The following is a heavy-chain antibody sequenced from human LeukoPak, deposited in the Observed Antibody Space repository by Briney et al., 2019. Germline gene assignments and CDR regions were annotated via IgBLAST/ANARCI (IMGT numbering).Heavy chain of an antibody. J-gene: IGHJ4*02. V-gene: IGHV3-66*01. CDR2: IYSGDNT. CDR1: GFTVSSNY. Sequence: GGSLRLSCAASGFTVSSNYMSWVRQAPGKGLEWVSVIYSGDNTYYADSVKGRFTISRDISKNTLYLQMNSLRAEDTAMYYCAVVDSSGWYCHDYRGQGTLVTVSS. CDR3: AVVDSSGWYCHDY. D-gene: IGHD6-19*01.